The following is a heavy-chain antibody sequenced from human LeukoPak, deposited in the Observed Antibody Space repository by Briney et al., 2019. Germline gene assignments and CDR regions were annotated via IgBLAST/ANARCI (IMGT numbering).Heavy chain of an antibody. V-gene: IGHV3-30*02. CDR2: IQSDGGNE. J-gene: IGHJ4*02. D-gene: IGHD7-27*01. CDR1: GFSFSTSG. Sequence: GGSLRLSCAASGFSFSTSGMHWIRQAPGKGLEWVAFIQSDGGNEYYTDSVKGRFTISRDNSKNTVHLQMNSLRAEDTAMYYCVRDGAHWDLDYWGQGTLVTVSS. CDR3: VRDGAHWDLDY.